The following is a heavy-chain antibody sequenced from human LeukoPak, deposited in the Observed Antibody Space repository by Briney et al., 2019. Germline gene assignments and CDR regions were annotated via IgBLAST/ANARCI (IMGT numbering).Heavy chain of an antibody. CDR2: ISFDGSNK. J-gene: IGHJ4*02. D-gene: IGHD3-10*01. CDR1: GFTFSSYA. CDR3: ARNYGSGSYLFGY. Sequence: GRSLRLSCAASGFTFSSYAVHWVRQAPGKGLEWVTMISFDGSNKYYADSVKGRFTISRDNSKNTLYLQMNSLRAEDTAVYYCARNYGSGSYLFGYWGQGTLVTVSS. V-gene: IGHV3-30*04.